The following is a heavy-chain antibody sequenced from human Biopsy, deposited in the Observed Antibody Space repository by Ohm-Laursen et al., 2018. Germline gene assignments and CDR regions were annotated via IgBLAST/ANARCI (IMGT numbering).Heavy chain of an antibody. V-gene: IGHV4-31*01. D-gene: IGHD5-24*01. J-gene: IGHJ4*02. CDR2: IFNSANT. CDR3: ARNEPRSRDGYNLGY. Sequence: SQTLSLTCTVSGGSISSGGSYWSWIRQRPGKGLEWIGYIFNSANTYYNPSLKNLITISGDTSKNQFSLKLNSVTAADTSVYYCARNEPRSRDGYNLGYWGQGTLVTVSS. CDR1: GGSISSGGSY.